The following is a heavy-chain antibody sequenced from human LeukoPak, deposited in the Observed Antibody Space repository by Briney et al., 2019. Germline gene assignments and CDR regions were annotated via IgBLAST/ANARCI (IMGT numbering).Heavy chain of an antibody. D-gene: IGHD1-26*01. CDR2: VWFDGTNK. J-gene: IGHJ4*02. CDR1: GFTFTNYG. CDR3: ARVYIRVGASFDY. Sequence: GGSLRLSCAASGFTFTNYGMHWVRQAPGKGLEWVAVVWFDGTNKYYADSVRGRFTISRDSAKSTLYLQMNSLRAEDTAVYYCARVYIRVGASFDYWGQGTLVTVSS. V-gene: IGHV3-33*01.